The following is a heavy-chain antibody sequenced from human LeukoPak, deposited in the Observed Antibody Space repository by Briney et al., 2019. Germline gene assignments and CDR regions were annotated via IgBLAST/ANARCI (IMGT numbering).Heavy chain of an antibody. Sequence: ASVKVSCKASGYTFTSYAMNWVRQAPGQGLEWMGWINTNTGNPTYAQGFTGRFVFSLDTSVSTAYLQISSLKAEDTAVYYCAREDHSLFTSLYYYYGMDVWGQGTTVTVSS. V-gene: IGHV7-4-1*02. CDR1: GYTFTSYA. CDR2: INTNTGNP. CDR3: AREDHSLFTSLYYYYGMDV. J-gene: IGHJ6*02. D-gene: IGHD1-14*01.